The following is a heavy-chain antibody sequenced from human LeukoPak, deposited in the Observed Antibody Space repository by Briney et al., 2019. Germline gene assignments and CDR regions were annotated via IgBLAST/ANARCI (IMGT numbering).Heavy chain of an antibody. J-gene: IGHJ4*02. V-gene: IGHV1-18*01. CDR2: ISAYNGNT. Sequence: ASVKVSCKASGYTFTSYGISWVRQAPGQGLEWMGWISAYNGNTNYAQKLQGRVTMTTDTSTSTAYMELRSLRSDDTAVYYCARAMVRGVIIMSFDYWGQGTLVTVSS. D-gene: IGHD3-10*01. CDR3: ARAMVRGVIIMSFDY. CDR1: GYTFTSYG.